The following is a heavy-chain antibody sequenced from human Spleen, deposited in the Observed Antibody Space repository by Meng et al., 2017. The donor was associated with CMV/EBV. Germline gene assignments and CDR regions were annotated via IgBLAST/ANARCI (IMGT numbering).Heavy chain of an antibody. CDR1: GFTFSSYA. J-gene: IGHJ5*02. CDR2: ISSDGSNK. Sequence: GESLKISCAASGFTFSSYAMHWVRQAPGKGLEWVAVISSDGSNKYYADSVKGRFTISRDNSKNRLYLQMNSLRAEDTAVYYCAREGSLNQGITGTQWFDPWGQGTLVTVSS. V-gene: IGHV3-30-3*01. CDR3: AREGSLNQGITGTQWFDP. D-gene: IGHD1-7*01.